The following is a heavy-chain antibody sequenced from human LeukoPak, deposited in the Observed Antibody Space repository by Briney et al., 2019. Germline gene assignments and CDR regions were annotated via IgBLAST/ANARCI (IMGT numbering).Heavy chain of an antibody. D-gene: IGHD6-13*01. CDR2: ISAYNGNT. CDR3: ARGAAAATGY. Sequence: ASVKVSCKASGYTFTSYGISWVRQAPGQGLEWMGWISAYNGNTNYAQKFQGRVAITADKSTSTAYMELSSLRSEDTAVYYCARGAAAATGYWGQGTLVTVSS. CDR1: GYTFTSYG. V-gene: IGHV1-18*01. J-gene: IGHJ4*02.